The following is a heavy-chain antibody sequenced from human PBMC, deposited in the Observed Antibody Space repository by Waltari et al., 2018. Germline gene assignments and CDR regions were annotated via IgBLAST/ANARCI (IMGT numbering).Heavy chain of an antibody. Sequence: QVQLVQSGAEVKKPGSSVKVSCKASGGTFSSYAISWVRQAPGQGLEWMGGIIPIYGTANYEQKFQGRVTITADESTSTAYMELSSLRSEDTAVYYCARVPSFAHIATLNWFDPWGQGTLVTVSS. J-gene: IGHJ5*02. D-gene: IGHD6-13*01. V-gene: IGHV1-69*01. CDR3: ARVPSFAHIATLNWFDP. CDR1: GGTFSSYA. CDR2: IIPIYGTA.